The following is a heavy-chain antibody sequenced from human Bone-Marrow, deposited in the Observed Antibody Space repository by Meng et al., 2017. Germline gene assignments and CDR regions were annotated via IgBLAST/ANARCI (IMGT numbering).Heavy chain of an antibody. Sequence: ESLKTPCAASGLTFSSYSMNWVRQAPGKGLEWVSSISSSSSYIYYADSVKGRFTISRDNAKNSLYLQMNSLRADDTGVYYCVRGGITGTTWNWFDSWGQGTLVTVSS. V-gene: IGHV3-21*04. CDR3: VRGGITGTTWNWFDS. CDR1: GLTFSSYS. D-gene: IGHD1-20*01. CDR2: ISSSSSYI. J-gene: IGHJ5*01.